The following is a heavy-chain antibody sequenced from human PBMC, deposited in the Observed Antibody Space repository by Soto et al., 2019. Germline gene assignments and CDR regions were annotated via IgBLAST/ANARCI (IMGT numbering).Heavy chain of an antibody. CDR3: ARGLNGYLHYFDY. D-gene: IGHD5-18*01. V-gene: IGHV3-23*01. CDR1: GFTFSNSA. J-gene: IGHJ4*02. Sequence: GGSLRLSCAASGFTFSNSAMSWVRQAPGKGLEWVSVISGSGDFTFYGDSVKGRFTISRDNSKNTLYLQMNTLRAEDTAVYYCARGLNGYLHYFDYWGQGTLVTVSS. CDR2: ISGSGDFT.